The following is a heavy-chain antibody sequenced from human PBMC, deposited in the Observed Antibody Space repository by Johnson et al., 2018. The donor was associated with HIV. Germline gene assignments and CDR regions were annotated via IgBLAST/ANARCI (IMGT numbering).Heavy chain of an antibody. D-gene: IGHD3-10*01. CDR2: ISYDGSNK. V-gene: IGHV3-30-3*02. CDR1: GLTLRNAW. Sequence: MQLVESGGGLVTPGGSLRISCSGSGLTLRNAWMTWVRQAPGKGLEWVAVISYDGSNKYYADSVKGRFPISRDNSKNTLYLQMNSLRAEDTAVYYCAKPGGTPDPTYYYGSGRGAFDIWGQGTMVTVSS. J-gene: IGHJ3*02. CDR3: AKPGGTPDPTYYYGSGRGAFDI.